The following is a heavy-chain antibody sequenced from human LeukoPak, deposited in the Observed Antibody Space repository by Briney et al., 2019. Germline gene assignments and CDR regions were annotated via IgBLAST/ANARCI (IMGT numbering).Heavy chain of an antibody. CDR3: ARWDDYYDSSGYSS. CDR1: GFTVSSNY. V-gene: IGHV3-66*02. CDR2: IYSGGST. Sequence: GGSLRLSCAASGFTVSSNYMSWVRQAPGKGLEWVSVIYSGGSTYYADSVKGRFTISRDNSKNTLYLRMNSLRAEDTAVYYCARWDDYYDSSGYSSWGQGTLVTVSS. J-gene: IGHJ4*02. D-gene: IGHD3-22*01.